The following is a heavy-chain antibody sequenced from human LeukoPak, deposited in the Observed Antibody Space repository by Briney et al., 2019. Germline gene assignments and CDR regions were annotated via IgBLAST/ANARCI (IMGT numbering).Heavy chain of an antibody. Sequence: PSETLSLACSVSGVSITNYYWSWLRQPPGKGLEWLGYIFYSGSTNYNPSLKSRVTISVDTSKNQFSLKLSSVTAADTAVYYCARDIANAVAGDYYYMDVWGKGTTVTISS. D-gene: IGHD6-19*01. J-gene: IGHJ6*03. V-gene: IGHV4-59*01. CDR1: GVSITNYY. CDR2: IFYSGST. CDR3: ARDIANAVAGDYYYMDV.